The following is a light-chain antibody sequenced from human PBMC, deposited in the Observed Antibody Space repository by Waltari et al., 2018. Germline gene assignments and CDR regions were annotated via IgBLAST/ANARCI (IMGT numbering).Light chain of an antibody. V-gene: IGLV2-8*01. CDR2: EVS. CDR1: SSDVGGYNY. Sequence: QSALTQPPSASGSPGQSVTISCTGTSSDVGGYNYVSWYQQHPGKAPKLMIYEVSKRPSGVPERFSGSKSGNTASLTVSGLQAEDEADYYCSSYAARKNYVFGTGTKVTV. CDR3: SSYAARKNYV. J-gene: IGLJ1*01.